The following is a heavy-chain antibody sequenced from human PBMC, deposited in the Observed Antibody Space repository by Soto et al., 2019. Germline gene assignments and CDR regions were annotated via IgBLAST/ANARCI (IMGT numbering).Heavy chain of an antibody. Sequence: EVHLVESGGGLVQPGGSLKLACLASGFPLSDSAIHWVRKASGKGLEWVGRIRSKTNNYATTYGAPVRGRFTLSRDDLKNTAYLQMNNVESGEAAVYYCTRHAGGHVEHSFYHYFMDVWGKGTTVSV. CDR3: TRHAGGHVEHSFYHYFMDV. J-gene: IGHJ6*03. V-gene: IGHV3-73*01. CDR2: IRSKTNNYAT. CDR1: GFPLSDSA. D-gene: IGHD2-15*01.